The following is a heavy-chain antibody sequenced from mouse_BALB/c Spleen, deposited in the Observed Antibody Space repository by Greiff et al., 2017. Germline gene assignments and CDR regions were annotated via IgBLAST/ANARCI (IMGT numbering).Heavy chain of an antibody. CDR1: GDSITSGY. Sequence: DVHLVESGPSLVKPSQTLSLTCSVTGDSITSGYWNWIRKFPGNKLEYMGYISYSGSTYYNPSLKSRISITRDTSKNQYYLQLNSVTTEDTATYYCARGYRYDWYFDVWGAGTTVTVSS. J-gene: IGHJ1*01. D-gene: IGHD2-14*01. CDR2: ISYSGST. V-gene: IGHV3-8*02. CDR3: ARGYRYDWYFDV.